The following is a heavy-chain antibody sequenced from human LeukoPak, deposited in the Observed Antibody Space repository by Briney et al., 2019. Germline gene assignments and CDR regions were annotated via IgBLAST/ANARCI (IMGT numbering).Heavy chain of an antibody. CDR2: IYSDGSRT. Sequence: PGGSLRLSCAGSGFTLSSNWMHWVRQGPGKGLVWVSRIYSDGSRTIYADSVKGRFTISGDNAKNTLYLQMNSHRTEDPAINYCARSGRGGAFDIWGQGTMVTVSS. V-gene: IGHV3-74*01. CDR1: GFTLSSNW. D-gene: IGHD1-26*01. J-gene: IGHJ3*02. CDR3: ARSGRGGAFDI.